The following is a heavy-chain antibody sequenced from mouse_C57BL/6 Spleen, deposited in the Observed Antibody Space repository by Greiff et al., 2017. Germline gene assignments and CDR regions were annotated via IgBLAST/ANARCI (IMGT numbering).Heavy chain of an antibody. CDR3: TTGYYGSSPSWFAY. Sequence: EVMLVESGAELVRPGASVKLSCTASGFNIKDDYMHWVKQRPEQGLEWIGWIDPENGDTEYASKFQGKATITADTSSNTAYLQLSSLTSEDTAVYYCTTGYYGSSPSWFAYWGQGTLVTVSA. V-gene: IGHV14-4*01. J-gene: IGHJ3*01. CDR1: GFNIKDDY. D-gene: IGHD1-1*01. CDR2: IDPENGDT.